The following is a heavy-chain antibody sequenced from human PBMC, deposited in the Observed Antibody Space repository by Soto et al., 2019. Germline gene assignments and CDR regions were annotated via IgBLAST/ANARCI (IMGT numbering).Heavy chain of an antibody. D-gene: IGHD4-17*01. V-gene: IGHV4-30-2*01. CDR2: IYHSGST. J-gene: IGHJ4*02. Sequence: QLQLQESGSGLVKPSQTLSLTCAVSGGSISSGGYSWSWIRQPPGKVLEWIGYIYHSGSTYYNPSLKSRVTISVDRSKNQFSLKLSSVTAADTAVYYCARSETHDYGVWGAFDYWGQGTLVTVSS. CDR1: GGSISSGGYS. CDR3: ARSETHDYGVWGAFDY.